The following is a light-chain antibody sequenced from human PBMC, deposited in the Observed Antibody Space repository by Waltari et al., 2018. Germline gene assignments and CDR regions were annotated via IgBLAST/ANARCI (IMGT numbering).Light chain of an antibody. CDR3: SSYTTSSTLG. J-gene: IGLJ2*01. V-gene: IGLV2-14*03. CDR1: SSDVGAYNS. CDR2: DVS. Sequence: SALTQPASVSGSPGQSITISCTGSSSDVGAYNSFSGYQQYPGKAPKLVIYDVSNRPSGVSKRFSGSKSGNTASLTISGLQAEDEADYYCSSYTTSSTLGFGGGTKLTVL.